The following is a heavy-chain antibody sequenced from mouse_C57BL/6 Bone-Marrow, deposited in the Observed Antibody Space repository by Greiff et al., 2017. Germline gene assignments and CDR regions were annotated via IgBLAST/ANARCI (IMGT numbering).Heavy chain of an antibody. V-gene: IGHV1-64*01. Sequence: QVQLQQPGAELVKPGASVKLSCKASGYTFTSYWMHWVKQRPGQGLEWIGMIHPNSGSTNYNEKFKSKATLTVDKSSSTAYMQLSSLTSEDSAVYYCARWEYSNYGYGFAYWGQGTLVTVSA. CDR2: IHPNSGST. J-gene: IGHJ3*01. CDR3: ARWEYSNYGYGFAY. CDR1: GYTFTSYW. D-gene: IGHD2-5*01.